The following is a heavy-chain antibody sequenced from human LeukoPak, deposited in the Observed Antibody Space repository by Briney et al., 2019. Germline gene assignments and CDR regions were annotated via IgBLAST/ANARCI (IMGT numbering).Heavy chain of an antibody. D-gene: IGHD1-26*01. CDR1: GGSFSGYY. CDR3: ARWEAGSYYDFDY. V-gene: IGHV4-34*01. CDR2: INHSGST. Sequence: SETLSLTCAVYGGSFSGYYCSWIRQPPGKGLEWIGEINHSGSTNYNPSLKSRVTISVDTSKNQFSLKLSSVTAADTAVYYCARWEAGSYYDFDYWGQGTLVTVSS. J-gene: IGHJ4*02.